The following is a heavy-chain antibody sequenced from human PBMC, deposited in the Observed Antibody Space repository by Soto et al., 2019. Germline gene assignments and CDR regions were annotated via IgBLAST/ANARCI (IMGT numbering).Heavy chain of an antibody. CDR1: GGSISSGGYY. CDR3: ARDVHSSGWYQPGGSWYNWFEP. D-gene: IGHD6-19*01. Sequence: PSETLSLTCTVSGGSISSGGYYWSWIRQHPGKGLEWIGYIYYSGSTYYNPSLKSRVTISVDTSKNQFSLKLSSVTAADTAVYYCARDVHSSGWYQPGGSWYNWFEPWGQGTLVTVSS. J-gene: IGHJ5*02. V-gene: IGHV4-31*03. CDR2: IYYSGST.